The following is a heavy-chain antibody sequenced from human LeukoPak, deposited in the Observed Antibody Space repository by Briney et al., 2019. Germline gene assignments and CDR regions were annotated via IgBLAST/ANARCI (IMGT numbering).Heavy chain of an antibody. D-gene: IGHD1-26*01. CDR1: GYTFTSYH. Sequence: GASVKVSCKAPGYTFTSYHAHWVRRAPGQGLEWMGIINCGDGYTNFAQKFQGRVSVTADTSTNTLYMELSTLTTEDTAIYYCARDRGGSYSIDFWGQGTLLTVSS. CDR2: INCGDGYT. V-gene: IGHV1-46*01. CDR3: ARDRGGSYSIDF. J-gene: IGHJ4*02.